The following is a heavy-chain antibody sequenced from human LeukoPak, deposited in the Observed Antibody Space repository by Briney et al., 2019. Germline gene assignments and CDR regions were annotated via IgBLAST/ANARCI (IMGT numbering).Heavy chain of an antibody. D-gene: IGHD3-10*01. J-gene: IGHJ4*02. V-gene: IGHV3-23*01. CDR3: ARDSGDLPLGF. CDR2: ITGSGAYT. Sequence: PGGSLRLSCTASGFTFNNYAMTWVRQAPGKGLEWVSAITGSGAYTNYADSVKGRFTISRDNSKNTIYLQMNSLRAEDTAVYYCARDSGDLPLGFWGQGTLVTVSS. CDR1: GFTFNNYA.